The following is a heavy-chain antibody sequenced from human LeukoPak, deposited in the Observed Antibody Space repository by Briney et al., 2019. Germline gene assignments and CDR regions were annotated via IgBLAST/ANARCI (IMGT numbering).Heavy chain of an antibody. J-gene: IGHJ4*02. CDR2: ISWNSGSI. CDR3: AKAQDYDFWSGYHSPYFDY. D-gene: IGHD3-3*01. Sequence: PGGSLRLSCAASGLTFDDYAMHWVRQAPGKGLEWVSGISWNSGSIGYADSVKGRFTISRDNAKNSLYLQMNSLRAEDTALYYCAKAQDYDFWSGYHSPYFDYWGQGTLVTVSS. V-gene: IGHV3-9*01. CDR1: GLTFDDYA.